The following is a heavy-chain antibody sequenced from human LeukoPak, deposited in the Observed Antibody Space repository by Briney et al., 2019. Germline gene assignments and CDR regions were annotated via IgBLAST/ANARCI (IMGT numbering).Heavy chain of an antibody. CDR2: IIPIFGIA. V-gene: IGHV1-69*10. Sequence: SVKVSCKASGGTFSSYAISWVRQAPGQGLEWMGGIIPIFGIANYAQKFQGRVTITADKSTSTAYMELSSLRSEDTAVYYCARGYCSSTSCYSYYYYYMDVWGKGTTVTVSS. J-gene: IGHJ6*03. D-gene: IGHD2-2*02. CDR1: GGTFSSYA. CDR3: ARGYCSSTSCYSYYYYYMDV.